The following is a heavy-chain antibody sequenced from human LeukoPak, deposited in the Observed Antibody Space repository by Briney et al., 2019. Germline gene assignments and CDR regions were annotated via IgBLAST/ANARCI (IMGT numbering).Heavy chain of an antibody. D-gene: IGHD4-11*01. J-gene: IGHJ2*01. CDR1: GFTFSIYA. CDR2: ISSSGGTT. CDR3: ARRAVTIDPQHWYFDL. V-gene: IGHV3-64*01. Sequence: GGSLRLSCAASGFTFSIYAMHWVRQAPGEGLEYVSSISSSGGTTYYASSVKGRFTISRDNSKDTVYLQMGSLRTEDMAVYYCARRAVTIDPQHWYFDLWGRGTLVTVSS.